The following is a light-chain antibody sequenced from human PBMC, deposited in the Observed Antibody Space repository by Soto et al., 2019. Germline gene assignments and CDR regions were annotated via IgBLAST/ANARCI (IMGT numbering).Light chain of an antibody. CDR2: GSF. Sequence: EIVMTQSPVTLSASPGESATLSCRASQSVDNNVAWYQQKPGQAPRLLIVGSFARATGIPARFSGSGSGSEFTLTISGLQSEDFAVYYCQQYKNWPRTFGQGTKVEIK. V-gene: IGKV3-15*01. J-gene: IGKJ1*01. CDR3: QQYKNWPRT. CDR1: QSVDNN.